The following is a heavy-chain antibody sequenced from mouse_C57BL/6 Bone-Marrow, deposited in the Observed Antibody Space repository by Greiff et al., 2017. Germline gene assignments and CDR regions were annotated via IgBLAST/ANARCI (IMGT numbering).Heavy chain of an antibody. CDR3: ARRWGYYKAMDY. D-gene: IGHD2-3*01. Sequence: EVQVVESGGGLVKPGGSLTLSCAASGFTFSSYTMSWVRQTPEKRLEWVATISGGGGNTYYPASVKGRFTISRDNAKNTLYLQMSSLRSEDTALYYCARRWGYYKAMDYWGQGTSVTVSS. CDR1: GFTFSSYT. V-gene: IGHV5-9*01. CDR2: ISGGGGNT. J-gene: IGHJ4*01.